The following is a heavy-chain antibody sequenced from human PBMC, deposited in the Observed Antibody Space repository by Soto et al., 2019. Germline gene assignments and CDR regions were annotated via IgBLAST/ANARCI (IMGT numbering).Heavy chain of an antibody. V-gene: IGHV3-23*01. J-gene: IGHJ5*02. Sequence: EVQLLESGGGLVQPGGSLRLSCAASGFTFSSYAMSWVRQAPGKGLEWVSAISGSGGSTYYADSVKVRFTISRDNYKKQLYLQVNSLRAQDKAVYYGAKEGAEAGLSQNWFPPFGHITPVTVAS. CDR3: AKEGAEAGLSQNWFPP. CDR2: ISGSGGST. D-gene: IGHD6-13*01. CDR1: GFTFSSYA.